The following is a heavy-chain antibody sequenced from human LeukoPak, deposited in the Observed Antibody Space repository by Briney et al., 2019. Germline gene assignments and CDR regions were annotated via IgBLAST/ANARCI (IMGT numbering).Heavy chain of an antibody. D-gene: IGHD5-24*01. J-gene: IGHJ4*02. Sequence: GGSLRLSCAAPGFSFSSYSMNWVRQALGKGLEWVSSISSSSSYIYYADSVKGRFTISRDNAKNSLYLQMDSLRAEDTAVYYCASNGGRWLQNDYWGQGTLVTVSS. CDR2: ISSSSSYI. CDR3: ASNGGRWLQNDY. V-gene: IGHV3-21*01. CDR1: GFSFSSYS.